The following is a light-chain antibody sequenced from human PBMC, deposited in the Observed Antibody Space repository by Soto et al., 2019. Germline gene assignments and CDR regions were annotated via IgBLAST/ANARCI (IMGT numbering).Light chain of an antibody. J-gene: IGKJ4*01. CDR3: QQRRNWVT. CDR1: QSVSSN. V-gene: IGKV3-11*01. CDR2: DAS. Sequence: EIVMTQSPATLSVSPGEGATLSCRASQSVSSNLAWYQQKPGQAPRLLIYDASNRATDIPARFSGSGSETDFTLTISSLEPEDFAVYYCQQRRNWVTFGGGTKVDIK.